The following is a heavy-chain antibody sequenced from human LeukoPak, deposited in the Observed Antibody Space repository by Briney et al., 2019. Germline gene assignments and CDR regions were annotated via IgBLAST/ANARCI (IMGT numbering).Heavy chain of an antibody. V-gene: IGHV4-39*07. Sequence: SETLSLTCTVSGGSISSSYYYWGWIRQPPGKGLEWIGSIYDSGSTYYNPSLKSRVTISVDTSKNQFSLKLSSVTAADTAVYYCARGGLGIAVYWGQGTLVTVSS. CDR2: IYDSGST. D-gene: IGHD6-19*01. CDR1: GGSISSSYYY. CDR3: ARGGLGIAVY. J-gene: IGHJ4*02.